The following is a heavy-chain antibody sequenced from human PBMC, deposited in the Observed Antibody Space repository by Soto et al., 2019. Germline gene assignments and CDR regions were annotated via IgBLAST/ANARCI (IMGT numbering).Heavy chain of an antibody. CDR2: IYYSGST. Sequence: PSETLSLTCAVSGYSISSGYYWGWLRQPPGKGLEWIGSIYYSGSTYYNPSLKSRVTISVDTSKNQFSLKLSSVTAADTAVYYCARQSSGWYDNWFDPWGQGTLVTVSS. V-gene: IGHV4-38-2*01. CDR1: GYSISSGYY. J-gene: IGHJ5*02. CDR3: ARQSSGWYDNWFDP. D-gene: IGHD6-19*01.